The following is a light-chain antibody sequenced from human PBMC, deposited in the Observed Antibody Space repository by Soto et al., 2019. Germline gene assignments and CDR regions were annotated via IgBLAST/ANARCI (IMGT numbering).Light chain of an antibody. CDR3: LQHKTYPWT. CDR1: QVIGNY. Sequence: DIQMTQSPSSLSASVGDRVTITCRASQVIGNYLGWFQQKPGQAPKRLIYDASILQGGVPSRFSGSGSGTEFTLTISSLQPDDFATYYCLQHKTYPWTFGQGTKVEIK. V-gene: IGKV1-17*01. J-gene: IGKJ1*01. CDR2: DAS.